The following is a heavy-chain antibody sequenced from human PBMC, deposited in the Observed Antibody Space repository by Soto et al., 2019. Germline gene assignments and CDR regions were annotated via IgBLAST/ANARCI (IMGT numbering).Heavy chain of an antibody. CDR3: ARDPSDLWEPDQYFQH. Sequence: EVQLLESGGGLAQPGGSLRRSCAASGFMFSRYAMSWVRQAPGKGLERVSTISGSGGDFYDADSVKGRFIISRDNSKNTLSLQMNSLRAEDTAVYYCARDPSDLWEPDQYFQHWGQGTLVTVSS. V-gene: IGHV3-23*01. CDR2: ISGSGGDF. D-gene: IGHD1-26*01. J-gene: IGHJ1*01. CDR1: GFMFSRYA.